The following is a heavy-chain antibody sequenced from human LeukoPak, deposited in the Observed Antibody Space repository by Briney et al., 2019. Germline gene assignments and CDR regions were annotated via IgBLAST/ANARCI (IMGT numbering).Heavy chain of an antibody. CDR2: INPNSGGT. V-gene: IGHV1-2*06. Sequence: ASVKVSCKASGYTFAGYYMHWVRQAPGQGLEWMGRINPNSGGTNYAQKFQGRVTMTRYTSISTAYMELSRLRSDDTAVYYCARGNPTQLLRYFDWLLDYWGQGTLVTVSS. CDR1: GYTFAGYY. D-gene: IGHD3-9*01. J-gene: IGHJ4*02. CDR3: ARGNPTQLLRYFDWLLDY.